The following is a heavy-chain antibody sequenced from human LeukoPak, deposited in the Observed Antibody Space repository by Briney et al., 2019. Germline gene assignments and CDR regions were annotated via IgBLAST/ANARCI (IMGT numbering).Heavy chain of an antibody. CDR1: GYTFTSYY. J-gene: IGHJ4*02. CDR3: ASLEYSYGSLDY. D-gene: IGHD5-18*01. Sequence: ASVKVSCKASGYTFTSYYMHWVRQAPGQGLEWMGIINPSGGSTSYAQKFQGRVNMTRDTSTSTVYMELSSLRSEDTAVYYCASLEYSYGSLDYWGQGTLVTVSS. CDR2: INPSGGST. V-gene: IGHV1-46*01.